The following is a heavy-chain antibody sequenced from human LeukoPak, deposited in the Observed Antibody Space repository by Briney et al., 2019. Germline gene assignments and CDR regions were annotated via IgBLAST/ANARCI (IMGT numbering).Heavy chain of an antibody. Sequence: GGSLRLSCEGSGFTFSNYWMSWVRQAPGKGLEWVSAISGSGGSTYYADSVKGRFTISRDNSKNTLYLQMNSLRAEDTAVYYCAKAGYCSSTSCYDYYYYYMDVWGKGTTVTVSS. CDR3: AKAGYCSSTSCYDYYYYYMDV. CDR1: GFTFSNYW. CDR2: ISGSGGST. J-gene: IGHJ6*03. V-gene: IGHV3-23*01. D-gene: IGHD2-2*01.